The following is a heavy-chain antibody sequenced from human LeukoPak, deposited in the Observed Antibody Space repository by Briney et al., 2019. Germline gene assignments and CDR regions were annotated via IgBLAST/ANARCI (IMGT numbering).Heavy chain of an antibody. CDR2: IRFDGGKT. J-gene: IGHJ4*02. D-gene: IGHD3-10*01. V-gene: IGHV3-30*02. Sequence: GGSLRLSCAASGFTFSNYGMHWVRQAQGKGLEWVAFIRFDGGKTYYADSVKGRFTISRDNSKNTLYVQLNSLRAEDTAVYHCAKEPTGRYYFDLWGQGTLVTVSS. CDR3: AKEPTGRYYFDL. CDR1: GFTFSNYG.